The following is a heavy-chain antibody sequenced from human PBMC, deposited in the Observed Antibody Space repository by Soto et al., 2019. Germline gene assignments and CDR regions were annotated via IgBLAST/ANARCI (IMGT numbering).Heavy chain of an antibody. CDR2: ISAYNGNT. Sequence: QVQLVQSGSEVKKPGASVKVSCKASGYTFTSYGISWVRQAPGQGLEWMGWISAYNGNTNYAQKLQGRVTMTTDTSTSTAYMELRSLRSDDTAVYYWARDRGSGSYRLMNWFDPWGQGTLVTVSS. D-gene: IGHD3-10*01. V-gene: IGHV1-18*01. J-gene: IGHJ5*02. CDR1: GYTFTSYG. CDR3: ARDRGSGSYRLMNWFDP.